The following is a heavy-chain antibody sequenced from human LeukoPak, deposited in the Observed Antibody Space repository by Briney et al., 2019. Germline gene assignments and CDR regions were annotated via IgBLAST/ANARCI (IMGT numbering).Heavy chain of an antibody. CDR1: GGSFSGYY. V-gene: IGHV4-34*01. Sequence: SETLSLTCAVYGGSFSGYYWSWIRQPPGKGLEWIGEINHSGSTNYNPSLKSRVTISVDTSKNQFSLKLSSVTAADAAVYYCARGAPHGYCSGGSCYSDYWGQGTLVTVSS. CDR3: ARGAPHGYCSGGSCYSDY. CDR2: INHSGST. D-gene: IGHD2-15*01. J-gene: IGHJ4*02.